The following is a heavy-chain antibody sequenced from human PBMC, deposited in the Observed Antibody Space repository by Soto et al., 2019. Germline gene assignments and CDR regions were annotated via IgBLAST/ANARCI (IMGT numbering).Heavy chain of an antibody. V-gene: IGHV3-48*01. CDR3: ARVSELRYFDWTDN. J-gene: IGHJ4*02. CDR1: GFTFSSYS. D-gene: IGHD3-9*01. Sequence: GGSLRLSCAASGFTFSSYSMNWVRQAPGKGLEWVSYISSSSSTIYYADSVKGRFTISRDNAKNSLYLQMNSLRAEDTAVYYCARVSELRYFDWTDNWGQGTLVTVSS. CDR2: ISSSSSTI.